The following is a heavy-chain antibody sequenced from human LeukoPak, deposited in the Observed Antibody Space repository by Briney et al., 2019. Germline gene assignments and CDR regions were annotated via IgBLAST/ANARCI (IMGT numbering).Heavy chain of an antibody. Sequence: PSETLSLTCTVSGGSISSSSYYWGWIRQPPGKGLEWIGSIYYSGSTYYNPSLKSRVTISVDTSKNQFSLKLSSVTAADTAVYYCARERDGYTNWFDPWGQGTLVTVSS. CDR2: IYYSGST. V-gene: IGHV4-39*07. CDR3: ARERDGYTNWFDP. CDR1: GGSISSSSYY. D-gene: IGHD5-24*01. J-gene: IGHJ5*02.